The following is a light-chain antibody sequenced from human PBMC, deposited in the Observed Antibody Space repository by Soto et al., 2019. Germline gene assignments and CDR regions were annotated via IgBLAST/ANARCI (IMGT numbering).Light chain of an antibody. CDR1: QGISNF. J-gene: IGKJ1*01. CDR2: GAS. CDR3: QKYHSAPPT. V-gene: IGKV1-27*01. Sequence: DIQLTQSPSSLSASVGDRVTITCRASQGISNFVAWYQQKPGKVPKLLIFGASTLQSGVPPRFSGSGSGTDFTLSISSLQPEDVGTFYCQKYHSAPPTFGHGTRVEIK.